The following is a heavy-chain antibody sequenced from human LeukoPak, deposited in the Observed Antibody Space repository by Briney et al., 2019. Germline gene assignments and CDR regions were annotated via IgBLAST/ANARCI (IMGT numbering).Heavy chain of an antibody. Sequence: GGSLRLSCAASGFTFSAYWMGWVRQGPRKGLEWVANIKSDGTETFSVDSVKGRFTISRDNAKNSLYLNMNSLRAEDTAMYYCTRDGSGWSAYWGQGTLVTVSS. CDR2: IKSDGTET. CDR1: GFTFSAYW. D-gene: IGHD6-19*01. J-gene: IGHJ4*02. V-gene: IGHV3-7*04. CDR3: TRDGSGWSAY.